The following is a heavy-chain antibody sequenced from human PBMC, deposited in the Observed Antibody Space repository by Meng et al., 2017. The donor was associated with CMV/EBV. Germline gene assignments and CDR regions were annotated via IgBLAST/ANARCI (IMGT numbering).Heavy chain of an antibody. J-gene: IGHJ4*02. CDR1: GFTFSSYW. V-gene: IGHV3-53*01. CDR2: IYSGGST. CDR3: ARDREGYLDY. D-gene: IGHD2-15*01. Sequence: GGSLRLSCAASGFTFSSYWMSWVRQAPGKGLEWVSVIYSGGSTYYADSVKGRFTISRDNSKNTLYLQMNSLRAEDTAVYYCARDREGYLDYWGQGTLVTVSS.